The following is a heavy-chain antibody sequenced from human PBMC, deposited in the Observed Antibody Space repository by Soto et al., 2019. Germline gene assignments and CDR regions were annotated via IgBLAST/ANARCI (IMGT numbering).Heavy chain of an antibody. CDR3: ARDRGIVASAFDY. J-gene: IGHJ4*02. CDR2: IYYSGST. Sequence: SETLSLTCTVSGGSISSGGYYWSWIRQHPGKGLEWIGYIYYSGSTNYNPSLKSRVTISVDTSKNQFSLKLSSVTAADTAVYYCARDRGIVASAFDYWGQGTLVTVSS. V-gene: IGHV4-61*08. CDR1: GGSISSGGYY. D-gene: IGHD1-26*01.